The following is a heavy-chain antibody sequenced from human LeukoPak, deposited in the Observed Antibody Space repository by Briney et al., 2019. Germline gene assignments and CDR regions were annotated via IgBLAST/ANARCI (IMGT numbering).Heavy chain of an antibody. J-gene: IGHJ4*02. CDR1: GFTFSSYA. CDR2: ISGSGGST. D-gene: IGHD6-13*01. V-gene: IGHV3-23*01. CDR3: AKVETAAAATLRGFDY. Sequence: SGGSLRLSCAASGFTFSSYAMSWVRQAPGKGLEWVSAISGSGGSTYYADSVKGRFTISRDNSKNTLYLQMNSLRAEDTAVYYCAKVETAAAATLRGFDYWGQETLVTVSS.